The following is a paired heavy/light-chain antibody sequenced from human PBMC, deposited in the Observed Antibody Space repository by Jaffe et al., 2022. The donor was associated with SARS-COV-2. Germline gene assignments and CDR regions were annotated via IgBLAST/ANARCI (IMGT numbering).Light chain of an antibody. V-gene: IGLV2-8*01. Sequence: QSALTQPPSASGSPGQSVTISCTGTSSDVGGYNYVSWYQQHPGKAPKLMIYEVSKRPSGVPDRFSGSKSGNTASLTVSGLQAEDEADYYCSSYAGSNIPVVFGGGTKLTVL. CDR3: SSYAGSNIPVV. CDR2: EVS. CDR1: SSDVGGYNY. J-gene: IGLJ2*01.
Heavy chain of an antibody. CDR1: GGSISSGGYY. D-gene: IGHD3-3*01. CDR3: ARVGHFGVVPKDLGPHNWFDP. Sequence: QVQLQESGPGLVKPSQTLSLTCTVSGGSISSGGYYWSWIRQHPGKGLEWIGYIYYSGSTYYNPSLKSRVTISVDTSKNQFSLKLSSVTAADTAVYYCARVGHFGVVPKDLGPHNWFDPWGQGTLVTVSS. J-gene: IGHJ5*02. CDR2: IYYSGST. V-gene: IGHV4-31*03.